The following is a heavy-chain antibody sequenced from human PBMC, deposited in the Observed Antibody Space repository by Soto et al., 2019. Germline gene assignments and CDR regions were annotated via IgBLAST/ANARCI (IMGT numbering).Heavy chain of an antibody. Sequence: HPGGSLRLSCAASGFTFSSYAMSWVRQAPGKGLEWVSGITGSGNRAYYADSVKGRFTISRDNSKNTLYLQMNSLKSEDTAVYYCAPSVIVATGTLNWFEPWGQGTLVTVSS. CDR1: GFTFSSYA. J-gene: IGHJ5*02. CDR3: APSVIVATGTLNWFEP. CDR2: ITGSGNRA. D-gene: IGHD6-13*01. V-gene: IGHV3-23*01.